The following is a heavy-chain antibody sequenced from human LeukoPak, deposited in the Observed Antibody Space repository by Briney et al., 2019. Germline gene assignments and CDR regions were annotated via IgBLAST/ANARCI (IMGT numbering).Heavy chain of an antibody. J-gene: IGHJ4*02. CDR3: ARCDGLSGTSLDY. Sequence: SETLSLTCTVSGGSISSGSYYWSWIRQPAGKGLEWIGRIYTSGSTNYNPSLKSRVTISVDTSKNQFSLKLSSVTAADTVVYYCARCDGLSGTSLDYWGQGTLVTVSS. V-gene: IGHV4-61*02. D-gene: IGHD1-7*01. CDR2: IYTSGST. CDR1: GGSISSGSYY.